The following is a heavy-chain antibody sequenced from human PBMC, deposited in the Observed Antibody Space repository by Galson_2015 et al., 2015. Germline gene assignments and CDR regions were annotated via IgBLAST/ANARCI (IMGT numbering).Heavy chain of an antibody. CDR2: ISSDGTTI. V-gene: IGHV3-74*01. CDR1: GITFRKYW. J-gene: IGHJ3*02. Sequence: SLRLSCADSGITFRKYWMHWVCQAPGKGLVWVARISSDGTTIAYADSVEGRFTISRDNARNTLYLQMNSLRDEDTAAYYCSSPVGTSGLDIWGQGTMVTVSS. D-gene: IGHD1-1*01. CDR3: SSPVGTSGLDI.